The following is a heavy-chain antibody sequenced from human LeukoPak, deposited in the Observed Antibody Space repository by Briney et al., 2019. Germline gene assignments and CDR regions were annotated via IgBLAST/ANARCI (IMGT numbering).Heavy chain of an antibody. CDR3: ARLSTVTTSFDY. D-gene: IGHD4-17*01. CDR1: GGTISSYY. Sequence: SETLSLTCTASGGTISSYYWSWIRQPAGKGLEWIGRIYTSGTTHYNPPLKSRVTMSVNTTKNQFSLKLSSVTAAETAVYYCARLSTVTTSFDYWGQGTLVTVSS. CDR2: IYTSGTT. V-gene: IGHV4-4*07. J-gene: IGHJ4*02.